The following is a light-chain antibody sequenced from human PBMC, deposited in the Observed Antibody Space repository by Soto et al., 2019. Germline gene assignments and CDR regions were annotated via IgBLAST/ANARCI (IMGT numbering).Light chain of an antibody. CDR1: TGAVTSAYY. J-gene: IGLJ2*01. CDR2: ITS. Sequence: QAVVTQEPSLTVSPGGTVTLACASSTGAVTSAYYPNWFQQKPGQAPRPLIYITSNKHSWTPARFSGSLLGGKAALTLSGVQPEDDADYYCLLYYGGIPVFGGGTKLTVL. V-gene: IGLV7-43*01. CDR3: LLYYGGIPV.